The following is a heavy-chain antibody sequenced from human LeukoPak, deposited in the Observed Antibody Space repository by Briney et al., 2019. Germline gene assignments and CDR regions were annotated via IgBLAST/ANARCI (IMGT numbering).Heavy chain of an antibody. J-gene: IGHJ4*02. Sequence: SETLSLTCTVSGGSISSYYWSWIRQPPGKGLEWIGYIYYSGSTNYNPSLKSRVTISVDTSKNQFSLKLSSVTAADTAVYYCARVEAAAGYYYDSSGYSAFDYWGQGTLVTVSS. CDR3: ARVEAAAGYYYDSSGYSAFDY. D-gene: IGHD3-22*01. CDR2: IYYSGST. CDR1: GGSISSYY. V-gene: IGHV4-59*12.